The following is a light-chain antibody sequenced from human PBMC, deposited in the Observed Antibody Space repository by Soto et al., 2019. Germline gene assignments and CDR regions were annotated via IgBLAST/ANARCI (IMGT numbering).Light chain of an antibody. CDR1: QGIRND. J-gene: IGKJ4*01. V-gene: IGKV1-6*01. CDR3: LQDYNYPLT. CDR2: AAS. Sequence: IWMTQSPSLLSASTGDRVTITCRASQGIRNDLGWYQQKPGKAPKLLIYAASSLQSGVPSRFSGSGSGTDFTLTISSLQPEDFATYYCLQDYNYPLTFGGGTKVDIK.